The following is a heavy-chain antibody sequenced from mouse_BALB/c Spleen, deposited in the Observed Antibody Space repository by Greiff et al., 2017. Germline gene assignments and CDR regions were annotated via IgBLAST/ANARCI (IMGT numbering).Heavy chain of an antibody. D-gene: IGHD2-3*01. J-gene: IGHJ2*01. CDR1: GFAFSSYD. CDR3: ARPSLHLYDGYYVNY. V-gene: IGHV5-12-1*01. CDR2: ISSGGGST. Sequence: EVQLVESGGGLVKPGGSLKLSCAASGFAFSSYDMSWVRQTPEKRLEWVAYISSGGGSTYYPDTVKGRFTISRDNAKNTLYLQMSSLKSEDTAMYYCARPSLHLYDGYYVNYWGQGTTLTVSS.